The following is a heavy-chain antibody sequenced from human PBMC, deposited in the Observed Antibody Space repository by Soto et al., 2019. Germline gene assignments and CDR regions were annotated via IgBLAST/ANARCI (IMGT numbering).Heavy chain of an antibody. J-gene: IGHJ4*02. V-gene: IGHV3-48*04. D-gene: IGHD4-17*01. Sequence: EVQLVESGGGLVQPGGSLRLSCAASGFTFSTYSMMWVRQAPGKGLEWISYISGNSRTIYYADSVKGRFTISRDNAKNSLYLQMNSLRAEDTSVYYCARERVTTTAAAFWGQGTLVTVSS. CDR1: GFTFSTYS. CDR2: ISGNSRTI. CDR3: ARERVTTTAAAF.